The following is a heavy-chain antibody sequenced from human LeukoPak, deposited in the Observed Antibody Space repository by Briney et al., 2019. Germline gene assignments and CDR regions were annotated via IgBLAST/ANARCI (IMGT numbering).Heavy chain of an antibody. CDR1: GFTFSSYA. D-gene: IGHD6-13*01. J-gene: IGHJ4*02. CDR2: ISYDGSNK. CDR3: ASITAAGRGVIDY. Sequence: GRSLRLSCAASGFTFSSYAMHWVRQAPGKGLEWVAVISYDGSNKYYADSVKGRFTISRDNSKNTLYLQMNSLRAEDTAVYYCASITAAGRGVIDYWGQGTLVTVSS. V-gene: IGHV3-30-3*01.